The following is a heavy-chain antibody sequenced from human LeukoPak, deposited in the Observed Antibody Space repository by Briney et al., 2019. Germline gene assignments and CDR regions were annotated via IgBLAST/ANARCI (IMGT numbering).Heavy chain of an antibody. D-gene: IGHD5-24*01. V-gene: IGHV3-23*01. Sequence: GGSLRLSCTASGFAFDKHGMSWVRQVPGKGLEWGSSISGSGGSSSYADSVRGRFTISRDNSNNMLYLQMNSLRAEDTAVYYCAKPLRDAGSFNYPYFDFWGQGTLVTVSS. CDR1: GFAFDKHG. J-gene: IGHJ4*02. CDR3: AKPLRDAGSFNYPYFDF. CDR2: ISGSGGSS.